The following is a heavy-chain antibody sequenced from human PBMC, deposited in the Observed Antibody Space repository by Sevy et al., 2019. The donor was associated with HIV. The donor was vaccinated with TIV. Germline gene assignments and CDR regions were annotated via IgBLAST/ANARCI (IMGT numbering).Heavy chain of an antibody. D-gene: IGHD2-15*01. J-gene: IGHJ3*02. CDR3: VRHGPGSGCSHAFDI. CDR1: GGSFSGYY. Sequence: SETLSLTCAVYGGSFSGYYWSWIRQPPGKGLEWIGEITHSGGTNYNPSLKSRVTISVDTSKNQFSLRLNSVTAADTAVFYCVRHGPGSGCSHAFDIWGQGTMVTVSS. CDR2: ITHSGGT. V-gene: IGHV4-34*01.